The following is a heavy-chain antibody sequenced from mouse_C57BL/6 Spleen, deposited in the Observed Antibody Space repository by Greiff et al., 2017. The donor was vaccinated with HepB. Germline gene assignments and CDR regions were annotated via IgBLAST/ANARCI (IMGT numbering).Heavy chain of an antibody. J-gene: IGHJ2*01. CDR2: IRNKANGYTT. CDR3: ARYPLGRHFDY. V-gene: IGHV7-3*01. Sequence: EVQVVESGGGLVQPGGSLSLSCAASGFTFTDYYMSWVRQPPGKALEWLGFIRNKANGYTTEYSASVKGRFNISRDNSQSILYLQMNALRAEDSATYYCARYPLGRHFDYWGQGTTLTVSS. CDR1: GFTFTDYY. D-gene: IGHD4-1*01.